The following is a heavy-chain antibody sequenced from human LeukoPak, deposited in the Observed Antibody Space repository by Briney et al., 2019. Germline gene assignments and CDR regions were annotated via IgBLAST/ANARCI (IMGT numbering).Heavy chain of an antibody. CDR3: ARVQWLVQAFDY. D-gene: IGHD6-19*01. Sequence: PGGSLRLSCAASGFTFSSYRMNWVRQAPGKGLEWVANIKQDGSEKYYVDSVKGRFTISRDNAKNSLYLQMNSLRAEDTAVYYCARVQWLVQAFDYWGQGTLVTVSS. CDR2: IKQDGSEK. J-gene: IGHJ4*02. V-gene: IGHV3-7*01. CDR1: GFTFSSYR.